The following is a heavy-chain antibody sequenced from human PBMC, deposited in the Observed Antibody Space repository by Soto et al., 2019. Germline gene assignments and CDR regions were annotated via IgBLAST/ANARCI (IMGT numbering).Heavy chain of an antibody. CDR3: AKNQERELPRVIDF. V-gene: IGHV3-23*04. D-gene: IGHD1-7*01. Sequence: EMQLVETGGDLIQPGGSLRLSCAASGFTVRTNFMNWVRQAPGKGLEWVSSMSGSSSTTYYADSVRGRFTISRDRSKNTLYLQMSSLRAEDTALYYCAKNQERELPRVIDFWGQGTLVTVSS. J-gene: IGHJ4*02. CDR2: MSGSSSTT. CDR1: GFTVRTNF.